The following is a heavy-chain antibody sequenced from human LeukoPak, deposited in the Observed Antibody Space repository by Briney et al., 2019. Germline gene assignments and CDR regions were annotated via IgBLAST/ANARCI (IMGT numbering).Heavy chain of an antibody. D-gene: IGHD2-15*01. CDR3: TTAATLFDY. CDR2: IRSKANGYAT. Sequence: GGSLRLSCAASGFTFSGSAVHWVRQASGKGLEWVGRIRSKANGYATAYAASVKGRFTISRDDSKNTAYLQMNSLKTEDTAVYYCTTAATLFDYWGQGTLVTVSS. J-gene: IGHJ4*02. V-gene: IGHV3-73*01. CDR1: GFTFSGSA.